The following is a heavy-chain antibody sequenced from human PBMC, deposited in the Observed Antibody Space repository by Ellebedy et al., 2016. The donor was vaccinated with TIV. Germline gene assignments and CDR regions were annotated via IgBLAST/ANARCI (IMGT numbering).Heavy chain of an antibody. J-gene: IGHJ6*02. CDR3: ARTDYYYYGMDV. CDR1: GGPVSSGSYY. CDR2: IYYSGST. V-gene: IGHV4-61*01. Sequence: MPSETLSLTCTLPGGPVSSGSYYGSWIRQPPGKGLEWIGYIYYSGSTNYKPSLKSRVTISVDTSKNQFSLKLSSVTAADTAVYYCARTDYYYYGMDVWGPGTTVTVSS.